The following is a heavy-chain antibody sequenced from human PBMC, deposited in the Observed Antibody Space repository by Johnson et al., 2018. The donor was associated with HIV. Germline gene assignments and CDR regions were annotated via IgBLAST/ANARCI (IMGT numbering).Heavy chain of an antibody. D-gene: IGHD6-19*01. CDR1: GFTFSSYG. V-gene: IGHV3-30*02. Sequence: QVQLVESGGGVVQRGGSLRLSCVASGFTFSSYGMHWVRQAPGKGLEWVAFIRYDGTNKYYGDSVKGRFTVSRDNSKNTVYVDMNSLRAEDTAVYYCAKDRAVAGKGHDAFDIWGQGTMVTVSS. CDR3: AKDRAVAGKGHDAFDI. CDR2: IRYDGTNK. J-gene: IGHJ3*02.